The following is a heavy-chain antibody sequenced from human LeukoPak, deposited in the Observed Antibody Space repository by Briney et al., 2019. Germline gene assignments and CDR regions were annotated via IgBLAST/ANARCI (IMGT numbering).Heavy chain of an antibody. CDR3: ARDMVRGVIIYSNSLDV. D-gene: IGHD3-10*01. CDR2: IYSGGST. V-gene: IGHV3-66*01. CDR1: GFTVSSNY. Sequence: PGGSLRLSCAASGFTVSSNYMSWVRQAPGKGLEWVSVIYSGGSTYYADSVKGRFTISRDNSKNTLYLQMNSLRAEDTAVYYCARDMVRGVIIYSNSLDVWGQGTTVTVSS. J-gene: IGHJ6*02.